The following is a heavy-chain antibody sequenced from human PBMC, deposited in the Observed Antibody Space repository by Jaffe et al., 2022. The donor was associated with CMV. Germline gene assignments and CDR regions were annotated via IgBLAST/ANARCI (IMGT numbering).Heavy chain of an antibody. Sequence: QVQLVESGGGLVKPGGSLRLSCAASGFTFSDYYMSWIRQAPGKGLEWVSYISSSSSYTNYADSVKGRFTISRDNAKNSLYLQMNSLRAEDTAVYYCARDSCARGPCAFDIWGQGTMVTVSS. CDR3: ARDSCARGPCAFDI. CDR1: GFTFSDYY. CDR2: ISSSSSYT. V-gene: IGHV3-11*06. J-gene: IGHJ3*02.